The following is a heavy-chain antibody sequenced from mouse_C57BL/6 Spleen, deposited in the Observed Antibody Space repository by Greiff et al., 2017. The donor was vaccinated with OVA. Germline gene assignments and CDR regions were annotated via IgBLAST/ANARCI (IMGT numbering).Heavy chain of an antibody. J-gene: IGHJ2*01. CDR2: FYPGSGSI. Sequence: QVQLQQSGAELVKPGASVKLSCKASGYTFTEYTIHWVKQRSGQGLEWIGWFYPGSGSIKYIEKFKDKATLTADKSSSTVYMELSRLTSEDSAVYFCARHEDRKVVRGHYFDYWGQGTTLTVSS. V-gene: IGHV1-62-2*01. D-gene: IGHD1-1*01. CDR3: ARHEDRKVVRGHYFDY. CDR1: GYTFTEYT.